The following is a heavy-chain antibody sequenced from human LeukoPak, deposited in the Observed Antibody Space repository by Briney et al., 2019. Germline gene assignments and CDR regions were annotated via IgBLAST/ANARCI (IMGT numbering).Heavy chain of an antibody. D-gene: IGHD6-13*01. CDR1: GFTFSSYA. J-gene: IGHJ4*02. Sequence: GGSLRLSCAASGFTFSSYAMHWVRQAPGRGLEWVAVISYDGSNKYYADSVKGRFTISRDNSKNTLYLQMNSLRAEDTAVYYCARRMVLGAAADILDYWGQGTLVTVSS. CDR3: ARRMVLGAAADILDY. CDR2: ISYDGSNK. V-gene: IGHV3-30-3*01.